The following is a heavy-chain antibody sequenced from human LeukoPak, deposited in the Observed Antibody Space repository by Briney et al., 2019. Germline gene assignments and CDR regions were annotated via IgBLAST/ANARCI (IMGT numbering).Heavy chain of an antibody. CDR1: GFTFSSYS. J-gene: IGHJ6*02. V-gene: IGHV3-21*01. Sequence: PGGSLRLSCAASGFTFSSYSMNWVRQAPGKGLEWVSSISSSSSYICYADSVKGRFTISRDNAKNSLYLQMNSLRAEDTAVYYCARYYYDSSGYYWYYYYYGMDVWGQGTTVTVSS. CDR2: ISSSSSYI. D-gene: IGHD3-22*01. CDR3: ARYYYDSSGYYWYYYYYGMDV.